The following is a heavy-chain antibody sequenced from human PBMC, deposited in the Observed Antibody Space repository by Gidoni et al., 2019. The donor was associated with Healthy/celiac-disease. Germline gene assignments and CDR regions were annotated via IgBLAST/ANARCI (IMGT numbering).Heavy chain of an antibody. CDR1: GFTFSSYA. V-gene: IGHV3-23*01. CDR2: ISGSGGST. Sequence: EVQLLESGGGLVQPGGSLRLSCAASGFTFSSYAMSWVRQAPGKGLEWDSAISGSGGSTYYADSVKGRFTISRDNSKNTLYLQMNSLRAEDTAVYYCAKLYSSSWYVGYWGQGTLVTVSS. J-gene: IGHJ4*02. D-gene: IGHD6-13*01. CDR3: AKLYSSSWYVGY.